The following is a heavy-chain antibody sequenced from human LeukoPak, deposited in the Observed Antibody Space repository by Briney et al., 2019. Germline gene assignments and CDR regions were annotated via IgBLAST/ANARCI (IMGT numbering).Heavy chain of an antibody. CDR3: ARHLVVAASSWFDP. CDR1: GYSFTSYW. D-gene: IGHD2-15*01. Sequence: GESLKISCKGSGYSFTSYWIGWVRQMPGEGLEWMGIIYPGDSDTRYSPSFQGQVTISADKSISTAYLQWSSLKVSDTAMYYCARHLVVAASSWFDPWGQGTLVTVSS. J-gene: IGHJ5*02. V-gene: IGHV5-51*01. CDR2: IYPGDSDT.